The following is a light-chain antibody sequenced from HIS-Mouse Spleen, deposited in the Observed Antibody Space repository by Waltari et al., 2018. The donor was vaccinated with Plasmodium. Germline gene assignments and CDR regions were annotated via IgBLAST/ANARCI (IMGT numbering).Light chain of an antibody. J-gene: IGLJ2*01. CDR3: AAWDDSLNGPV. V-gene: IGLV1-44*01. CDR1: SSNIGSNT. Sequence: QSVLTQPPSASGTPGQRVTISCSGSSSNIGSNTVNWYQQLPGTAPKLPLYSNNRRPSGFPDRFAGSKSGTSASLAIRGLQSEDEADYYCAAWDDSLNGPVFGGGTKLTVL. CDR2: SNN.